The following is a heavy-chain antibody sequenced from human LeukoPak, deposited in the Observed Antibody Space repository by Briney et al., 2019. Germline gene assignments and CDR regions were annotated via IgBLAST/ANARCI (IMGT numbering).Heavy chain of an antibody. D-gene: IGHD3-22*01. CDR2: VDHSGST. V-gene: IGHV4-34*01. J-gene: IGHJ4*02. Sequence: NSSETLSLTCAVYGGSFSGYYWSWIRQPPGKGPEWIGEVDHSGSTNYNPSLKSRVILSVDTSKNQFSLKLSSVTAADTAVYYCARRTYYYDSSGYYISGEFDYWGQGTLVTVSS. CDR1: GGSFSGYY. CDR3: ARRTYYYDSSGYYISGEFDY.